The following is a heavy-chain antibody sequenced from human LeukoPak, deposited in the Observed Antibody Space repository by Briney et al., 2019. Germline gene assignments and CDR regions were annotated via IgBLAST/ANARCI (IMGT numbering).Heavy chain of an antibody. CDR3: ARESSGWYGMDV. D-gene: IGHD6-19*01. V-gene: IGHV4-59*01. CDR1: GGSISSYY. Sequence: SETLSLTCTVSGGSISSYYWNWIRQPPGKGLEWIGYIYYSGTTNYNPSLKSRVTIPVDTSKNQFSLKLSSVATADTAVYYCARESSGWYGMDVWGQGTTVTVSS. J-gene: IGHJ6*02. CDR2: IYYSGTT.